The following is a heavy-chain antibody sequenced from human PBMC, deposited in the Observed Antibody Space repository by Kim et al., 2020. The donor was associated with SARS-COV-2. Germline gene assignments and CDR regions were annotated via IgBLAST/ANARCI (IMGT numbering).Heavy chain of an antibody. CDR1: GYTFTSYG. D-gene: IGHD3-3*01. CDR3: ARAPLDFWSGYHLDY. V-gene: IGHV1-18*04. CDR2: ISAYNGNK. Sequence: ASVKVSCKASGYTFTSYGISWVRQAPGQGLEWMGWISAYNGNKNYAQKLQGRVTMTTDTSTSTAYMELRSLRSDDTAVYYCARAPLDFWSGYHLDYWGQGTLVTVSS. J-gene: IGHJ4*02.